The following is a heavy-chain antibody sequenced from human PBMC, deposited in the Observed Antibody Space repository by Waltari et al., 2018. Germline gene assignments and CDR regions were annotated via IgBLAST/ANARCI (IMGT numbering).Heavy chain of an antibody. Sequence: QVQLQESGPGLVKPSETLSLTCAVSGYSISSGYYWGWIRQPPGKGLEWIGSIYHSGSTYYNPSLNSRVTISVDTSKNQFSLKLSSVTAADTAVYYCARDPGGLYSSGWFAKNWYFDLWGRGTLVTVSS. CDR2: IYHSGST. D-gene: IGHD6-19*01. CDR1: GYSISSGYY. J-gene: IGHJ2*01. V-gene: IGHV4-38-2*02. CDR3: ARDPGGLYSSGWFAKNWYFDL.